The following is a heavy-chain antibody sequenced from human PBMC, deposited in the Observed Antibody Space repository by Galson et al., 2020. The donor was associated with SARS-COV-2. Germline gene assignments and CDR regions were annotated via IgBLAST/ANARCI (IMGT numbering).Heavy chain of an antibody. V-gene: IGHV3-30*18. CDR2: ISYDGSNK. Sequence: GGSLRLSCAASGFTFSSYGMHWVRQAPGKGLEWVEVISYDGSNKYYADSVKGRFTISRDNSKNTLYLQMNSLRAEDTAVYYCAKRGYSYGYGQSEFDYWGQGTLVTVSS. CDR3: AKRGYSYGYGQSEFDY. D-gene: IGHD5-18*01. J-gene: IGHJ4*02. CDR1: GFTFSSYG.